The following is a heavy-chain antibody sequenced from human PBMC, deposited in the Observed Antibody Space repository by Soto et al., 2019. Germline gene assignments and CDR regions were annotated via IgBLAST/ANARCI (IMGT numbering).Heavy chain of an antibody. CDR1: GFIFSDYY. CDR2: ISGNGRII. Sequence: QMQLVESGGGLVKPGGSLRLSCATSGFIFSDYYMHWIRQAPGKGLEWISYISGNGRIIQYADSAKGRFTISRDNAQNSLYLQMNSLRAEDTALYFCARDFDADSRTDFDYWGQGTLVTVSS. D-gene: IGHD4-17*01. CDR3: ARDFDADSRTDFDY. V-gene: IGHV3-11*01. J-gene: IGHJ4*02.